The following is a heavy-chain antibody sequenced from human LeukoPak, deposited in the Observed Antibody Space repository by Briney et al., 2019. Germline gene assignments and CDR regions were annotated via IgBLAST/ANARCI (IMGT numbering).Heavy chain of an antibody. D-gene: IGHD6-13*01. Sequence: PGGSLRLSCAASGFTFNRYNMNWVRRAPGKGLEWVSSISTSSSYIYYADSVRGRFTISRDNAKNSLYLQMNSLRAEDTAVYYCARESWQQLHFDYWGQGTLVTVSS. CDR2: ISTSSSYI. J-gene: IGHJ4*02. V-gene: IGHV3-21*01. CDR1: GFTFNRYN. CDR3: ARESWQQLHFDY.